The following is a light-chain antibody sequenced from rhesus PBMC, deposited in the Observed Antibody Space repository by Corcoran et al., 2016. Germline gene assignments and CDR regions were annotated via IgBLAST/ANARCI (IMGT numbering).Light chain of an antibody. V-gene: IGKV3-35*01. Sequence: EIVLTQSPATLSLSPGERATLSCRASQSVSSSLAWYQQNPGQAPRLLIYDASSRATGIPDRFSGSGSGKDFTLTISSLEPEVVGVYYCQQYSNWPLTFGGGTKVELK. J-gene: IGKJ4*01. CDR1: QSVSSS. CDR3: QQYSNWPLT. CDR2: DAS.